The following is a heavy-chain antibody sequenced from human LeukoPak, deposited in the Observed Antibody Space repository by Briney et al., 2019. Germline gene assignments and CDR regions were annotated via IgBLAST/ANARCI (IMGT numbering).Heavy chain of an antibody. V-gene: IGHV3-74*01. J-gene: IGHJ4*02. CDR1: GSTFSSHW. CDR2: INSDGRNI. CDR3: TRGPPDGSGNYYPGDF. D-gene: IGHD3-10*01. Sequence: GGSLRLSCAASGSTFSSHWMHWVRQAPGKGLVWVSRINSDGRNINYADSVKGRFTISRDNAKNTLYLQMNSLRVEDTAVYYCTRGPPDGSGNYYPGDFWGQGTLVTVSS.